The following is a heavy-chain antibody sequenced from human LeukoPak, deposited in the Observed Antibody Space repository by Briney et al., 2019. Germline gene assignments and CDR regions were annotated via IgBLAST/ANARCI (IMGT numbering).Heavy chain of an antibody. D-gene: IGHD6-13*01. Sequence: GGSLRLSCAASGFTFSSYGMHWVRQAPGKGLEWVAVIWYDGSNKYYAGSVKGRFTISKDNSKNTLYLQMNSLRAEDTAVYYCAREDSSSWYHYYYYYMDVWGKGTTVTVSS. CDR1: GFTFSSYG. CDR3: AREDSSSWYHYYYYYMDV. CDR2: IWYDGSNK. V-gene: IGHV3-33*01. J-gene: IGHJ6*03.